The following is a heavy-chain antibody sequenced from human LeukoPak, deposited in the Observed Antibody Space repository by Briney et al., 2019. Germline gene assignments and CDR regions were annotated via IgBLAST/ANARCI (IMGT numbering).Heavy chain of an antibody. CDR1: GYSISSGYY. D-gene: IGHD3-22*01. J-gene: IGHJ5*01. CDR2: IYYSGST. V-gene: IGHV4-38-2*02. Sequence: SETLSLTCTVSGYSISSGYYWGWSRQPPGKGLEGIGRIYYSGSTYYNPSLKRGVTISVNTAKNKVCMKVRSVTAADTAVYYCARGLGMGHDSSGSDWFDSWGQGTLVTVSS. CDR3: ARGLGMGHDSSGSDWFDS.